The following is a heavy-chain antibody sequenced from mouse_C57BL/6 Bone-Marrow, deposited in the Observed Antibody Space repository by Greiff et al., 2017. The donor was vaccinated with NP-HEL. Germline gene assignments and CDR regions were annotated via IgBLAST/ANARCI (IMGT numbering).Heavy chain of an antibody. J-gene: IGHJ1*03. V-gene: IGHV1-15*01. CDR1: GYTFTDYE. CDR3: TSPYGSSYWYFDV. D-gene: IGHD1-1*01. CDR2: IDPETGGT. Sequence: QVQLKQSGAELVRPGASVTLSCKASGYTFTDYEMHWVKQTPVHGLEWIGAIDPETGGTAYNQKFKGKAILTADKSSSTAYMELRSLTSEDSAVYYCTSPYGSSYWYFDVWGTGTTVTVSS.